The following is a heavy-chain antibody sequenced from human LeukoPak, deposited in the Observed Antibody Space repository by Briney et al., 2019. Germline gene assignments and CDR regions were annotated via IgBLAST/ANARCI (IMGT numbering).Heavy chain of an antibody. CDR1: GYSISSGYY. J-gene: IGHJ4*02. Sequence: SETLSLTCTVSGYSISSGYYWGWIRQPPGKGLEWIGSIYHSGSTYYNPSLESRVTISVDTSKNQFSLKLSSVTAADTAVYYCARAPPKGLSDRYTFGGVIYYFDYWGQGTLVTVSS. CDR3: ARAPPKGLSDRYTFGGVIYYFDY. D-gene: IGHD3-16*02. CDR2: IYHSGST. V-gene: IGHV4-38-2*02.